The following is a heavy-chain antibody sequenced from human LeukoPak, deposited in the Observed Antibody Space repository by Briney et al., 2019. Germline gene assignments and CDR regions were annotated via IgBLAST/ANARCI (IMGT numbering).Heavy chain of an antibody. CDR1: GFTFSSYA. D-gene: IGHD4-17*01. V-gene: IGHV3-64*01. CDR3: ARSTTVTRSFDY. Sequence: EGSLRLSCAASGFTFSSYAMHWVRQAPGKGLEYVSAISSNGGSTYYSKSVKGRFTISRDNSKTTLYLQMGSLRAEDMAVYYCARSTTVTRSFDYWGQGTLVTASS. CDR2: ISSNGGST. J-gene: IGHJ4*02.